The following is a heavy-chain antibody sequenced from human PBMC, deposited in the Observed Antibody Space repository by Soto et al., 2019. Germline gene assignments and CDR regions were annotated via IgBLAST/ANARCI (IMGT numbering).Heavy chain of an antibody. D-gene: IGHD6-13*01. CDR2: IYYSGST. V-gene: IGHV4-59*01. CDR3: ARVCEVAAAPYYYYGMDV. CDR1: GGSISSYY. Sequence: PSETLSLTCTVSGGSISSYYWSWIRQPPGKGLEWIGYIYYSGSTNYNPSLKSRVTISVDTSKNQFSLKLSSVTAADTAVYYCARVCEVAAAPYYYYGMDVWGQGTTVTVS. J-gene: IGHJ6*02.